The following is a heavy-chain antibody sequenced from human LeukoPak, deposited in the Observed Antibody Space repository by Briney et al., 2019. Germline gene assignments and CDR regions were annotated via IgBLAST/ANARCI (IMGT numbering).Heavy chain of an antibody. Sequence: GGSLRLSCAASGFTFSSYGMHWVRQAPGKGLEWVAFIRDDGSNKYYADSVKGRFTISRDNSKNTLYLQMNSLRAEDTAVYYCAKDRGAARGIFDYWGQGTLVTVSS. V-gene: IGHV3-30*02. CDR1: GFTFSSYG. CDR2: IRDDGSNK. J-gene: IGHJ4*02. CDR3: AKDRGAARGIFDY. D-gene: IGHD6-6*01.